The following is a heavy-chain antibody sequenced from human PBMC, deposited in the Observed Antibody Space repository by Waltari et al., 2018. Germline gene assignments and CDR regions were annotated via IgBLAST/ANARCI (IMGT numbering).Heavy chain of an antibody. J-gene: IGHJ6*02. V-gene: IGHV4-34*01. Sequence: QVQLQQWGAGLLKPSETLSLTSAVYGGSFSGYYWSWVRQPPGKGVEWIGEINHSGSTNYNPSLKSRVTISVDTSKNQFSLKLSSVTAADTAVYYCARKRALDVWGQGTTVTVSS. D-gene: IGHD6-25*01. CDR1: GGSFSGYY. CDR2: INHSGST. CDR3: ARKRALDV.